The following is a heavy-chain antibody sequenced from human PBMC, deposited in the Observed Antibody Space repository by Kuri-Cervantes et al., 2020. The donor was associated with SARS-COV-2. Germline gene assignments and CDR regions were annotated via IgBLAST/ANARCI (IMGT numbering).Heavy chain of an antibody. J-gene: IGHJ4*02. CDR1: GFTFSSYA. CDR2: ISGSGGST. CDR3: AKDQWELLGGGY. D-gene: IGHD1-26*01. Sequence: GESLKISCAASGFTFSSYAMIWVRQAPGKGLEWVSAISGSGGSTYYADSVKGRFTISRDNSKNTLYLQMNSLRAEDTAVYYCAKDQWELLGGGYWGQGTLVTVSS. V-gene: IGHV3-23*01.